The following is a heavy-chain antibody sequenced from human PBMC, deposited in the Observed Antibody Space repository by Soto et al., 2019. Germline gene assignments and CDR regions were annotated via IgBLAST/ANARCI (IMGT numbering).Heavy chain of an antibody. CDR1: GFTFSDYA. V-gene: IGHV3-23*01. Sequence: EVQLLESGGDLAQPGGSLRLICAASGFTFSDYAMTWVRQSPGKGLEWVSTITNYGGTNYRDTVKGRFTISRDNSRSTVYLQMNSLGAEDTAVYFCARTDKFNSQSSGWANRFDSWGQGTLVTVSS. J-gene: IGHJ4*02. CDR2: ITNYGGT. D-gene: IGHD6-19*01. CDR3: ARTDKFNSQSSGWANRFDS.